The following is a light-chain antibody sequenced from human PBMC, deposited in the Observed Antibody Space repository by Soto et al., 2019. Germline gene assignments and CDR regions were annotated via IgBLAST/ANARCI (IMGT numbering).Light chain of an antibody. CDR2: DVT. J-gene: IGLJ1*01. V-gene: IGLV2-11*01. CDR1: NSDVGTFYF. CDR3: CSYAGSYTYV. Sequence: QSALTQPRSVSGSPGQSVTISCTGTNSDVGTFYFVSWYQQYPDKGPKLIVYDVTERPSGVPDRFSGSKSGNTASLTISGLQAEDEADDYCCSYAGSYTYVFGSGTKLTVL.